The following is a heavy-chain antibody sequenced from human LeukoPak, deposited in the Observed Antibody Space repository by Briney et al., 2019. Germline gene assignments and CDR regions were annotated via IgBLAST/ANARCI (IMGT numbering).Heavy chain of an antibody. J-gene: IGHJ6*04. CDR3: ARLPHFGVVISPRLRMDV. Sequence: SETLSLTCAVNGGSLSSYYWSWVRQPPGKGLEWLGEIDHYDNTNYNPSLKSRVTLSIDTSKNQFSLRLTSVTAADTAVYYCARLPHFGVVISPRLRMDVWGLGTTVTVSS. V-gene: IGHV4-34*01. D-gene: IGHD3-3*01. CDR2: IDHYDNT. CDR1: GGSLSSYY.